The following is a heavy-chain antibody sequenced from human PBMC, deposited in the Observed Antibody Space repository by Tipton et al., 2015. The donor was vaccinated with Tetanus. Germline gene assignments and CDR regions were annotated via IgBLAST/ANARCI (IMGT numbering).Heavy chain of an antibody. J-gene: IGHJ4*02. CDR2: ISYDGTEK. CDR1: GFAFSAFG. Sequence: SLRLSCAASGFAFSAFGMHWVRQAPGKGLEWVAFISYDGTEKHYVDSVKGRFTISRDNSKNTAYLQMDSLRVEDTALYYCRAEAGTDYWGQGTLVTASS. D-gene: IGHD6-19*01. CDR3: RAEAGTDY. V-gene: IGHV3-30*03.